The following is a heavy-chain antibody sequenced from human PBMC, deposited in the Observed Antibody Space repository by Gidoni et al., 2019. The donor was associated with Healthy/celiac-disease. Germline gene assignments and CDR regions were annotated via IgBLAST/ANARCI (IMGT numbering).Heavy chain of an antibody. CDR1: GYTFTSYA. CDR2: MNAGNGNT. CDR3: ARAYYYDSSGYYTPDY. D-gene: IGHD3-22*01. J-gene: IGHJ4*02. Sequence: QVQLVQSGAEVKKPGASVKVSCKASGYTFTSYAMHWVRQAPGQRLEWMGWMNAGNGNTKYSQKFQGRVTITRDTSASTAYMELSSLRSEDTAVYYCARAYYYDSSGYYTPDYWGQGTLVTVSS. V-gene: IGHV1-3*01.